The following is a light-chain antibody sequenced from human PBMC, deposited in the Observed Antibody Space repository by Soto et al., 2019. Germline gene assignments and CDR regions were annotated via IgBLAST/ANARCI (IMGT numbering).Light chain of an antibody. CDR3: QQRSNPIT. Sequence: EIVLTQSPGTLPLSPGERATLSCRASQSVSSSYLAWYQQKPGQAPRLLIYDASNRATGIPARFSGSGSGTDFTLTISSLEPEDFAVYYCQQRSNPITFGQGTRLEIK. CDR2: DAS. J-gene: IGKJ5*01. V-gene: IGKV3D-20*02. CDR1: QSVSSSY.